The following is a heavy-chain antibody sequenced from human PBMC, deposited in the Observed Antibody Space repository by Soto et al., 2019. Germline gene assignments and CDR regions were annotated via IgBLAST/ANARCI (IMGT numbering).Heavy chain of an antibody. J-gene: IGHJ4*02. Sequence: EVQLLESGGGLVQPGGSLRLSCVASGINLRIHDMNWVRQPPGKGLEYVSNINGAGSSTSYADAVKGRFTVSRDNSQNTVFLQMNSLRAEDTAVYYCATDQGYSGNYYARPAFDYWGQGTLVTVSS. CDR3: ATDQGYSGNYYARPAFDY. V-gene: IGHV3-23*01. CDR2: INGAGSST. CDR1: GINLRIHD. D-gene: IGHD1-26*01.